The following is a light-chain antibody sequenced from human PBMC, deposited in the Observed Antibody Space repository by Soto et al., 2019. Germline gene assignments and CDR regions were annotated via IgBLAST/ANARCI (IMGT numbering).Light chain of an antibody. Sequence: DIEMTQSPLSLPVTPGESASISCRASQSLLLSNGYNYVDWYLQKPGQPPQLLIYLGSNRAPGVPDRLSGSGSGTDFTLKISRVEAEDVGVFYCMQGVQTPRTFGQGTKVEIK. V-gene: IGKV2-28*01. CDR2: LGS. CDR1: QSLLLSNGYNY. J-gene: IGKJ1*01. CDR3: MQGVQTPRT.